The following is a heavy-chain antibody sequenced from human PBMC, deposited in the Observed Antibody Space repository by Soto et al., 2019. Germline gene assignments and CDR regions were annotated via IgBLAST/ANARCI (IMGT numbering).Heavy chain of an antibody. J-gene: IGHJ6*02. Sequence: ASVKVSCQASGYTFTSYGISWVRQAPGQGLEWMGWISAYNGNTNYAQKLQGRVTMTTDTSTSTAYMELRSLRSDDTAVYYCARVCSGGSCYLRPYYYYGMDVWG. D-gene: IGHD2-15*01. CDR3: ARVCSGGSCYLRPYYYYGMDV. V-gene: IGHV1-18*01. CDR1: GYTFTSYG. CDR2: ISAYNGNT.